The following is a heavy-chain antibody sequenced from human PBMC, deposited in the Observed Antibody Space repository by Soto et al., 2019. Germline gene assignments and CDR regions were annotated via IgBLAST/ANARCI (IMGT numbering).Heavy chain of an antibody. J-gene: IGHJ4*02. Sequence: EVQLVESGGGLVQPGGSLRLSCAASGFTFSNYSMNWVRQAPGKGMAWVSDISSSSSTIYYADSVKGRFTISRDNVMNSLYLQMNSLRAEVAAVYYGDLFYGSWAQGTLVTVSS. CDR2: ISSSSSTI. D-gene: IGHD3-16*01. V-gene: IGHV3-48*01. CDR1: GFTFSNYS. CDR3: DLFYGS.